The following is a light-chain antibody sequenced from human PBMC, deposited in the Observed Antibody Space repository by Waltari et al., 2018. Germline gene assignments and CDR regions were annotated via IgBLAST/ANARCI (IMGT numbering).Light chain of an antibody. J-gene: IGKJ1*01. CDR1: QSVLYSSNNKNY. CDR3: QLDDGTPRT. V-gene: IGKV4-1*01. CDR2: WAS. Sequence: DIVMTQSPDSLAVSLGERATINCKSSQSVLYSSNNKNYLAWYQQKPGQPPKLLIYWASTRASGVPVRFSGSGSGTEFTVTSSSQQAEDVAVYYCQLDDGTPRTVGQGTKVENK.